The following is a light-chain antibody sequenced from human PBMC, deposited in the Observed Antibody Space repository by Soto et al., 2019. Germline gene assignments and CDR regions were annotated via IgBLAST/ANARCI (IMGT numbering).Light chain of an antibody. V-gene: IGKV3-11*01. CDR1: QSVSSY. CDR2: DAS. Sequence: EIVLTQSPATLSLSPGERATLSCRASQSVSSYLAWYQQKPGQAPRLLIYDASNRATGIPARFSGSGSGTDFTLTISSLEPEDFAVYYCQQRSNWPPSITFGQRTRL. J-gene: IGKJ5*01. CDR3: QQRSNWPPSIT.